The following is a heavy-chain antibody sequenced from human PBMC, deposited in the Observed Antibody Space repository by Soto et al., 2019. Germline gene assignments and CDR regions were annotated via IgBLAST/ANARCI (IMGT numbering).Heavy chain of an antibody. Sequence: EVQLVESGGGLVQPGRSLRLSCAASGFTFDDYAMHWVRQAPGKGLEWVSGISWNSGSIGYADSVKGRFTISRDNAKNSLYMQMNSLRAEDTALYYCAKSLVAYRSSSSGNWFDPWGQGTLVTVSS. V-gene: IGHV3-9*01. CDR3: AKSLVAYRSSSSGNWFDP. J-gene: IGHJ5*02. D-gene: IGHD6-6*01. CDR2: ISWNSGSI. CDR1: GFTFDDYA.